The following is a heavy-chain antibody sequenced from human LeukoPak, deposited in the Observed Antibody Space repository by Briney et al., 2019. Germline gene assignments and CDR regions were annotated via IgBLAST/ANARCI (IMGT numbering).Heavy chain of an antibody. CDR2: VCPGDSNT. J-gene: IGHJ3*02. Sequence: GESLKISCEASGYIFTTYCIAWVRQMPGKGLECMAIVCPGDSNTRYSPSFHGQVTISADKSISTAYLQWSSLKASDTAMYYCARRSGYCSNNICYSDDAFDIWGQGTMVTVSS. CDR3: ARRSGYCSNNICYSDDAFDI. D-gene: IGHD2-2*03. V-gene: IGHV5-51*01. CDR1: GYIFTTYC.